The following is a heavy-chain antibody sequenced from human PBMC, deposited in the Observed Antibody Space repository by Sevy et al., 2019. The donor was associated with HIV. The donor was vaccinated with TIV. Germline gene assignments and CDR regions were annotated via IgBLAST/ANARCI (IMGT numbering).Heavy chain of an antibody. D-gene: IGHD6-13*01. J-gene: IGHJ5*02. CDR3: AREHGIAAAGTYWFDP. Sequence: SETLSLTCTVSGGSISSYYWSWIRQPPGKGLEWIGYIYYSGSTNYNPSLKSRVTISVDTSKNQFSLKLSSVTAADTVVYYCAREHGIAAAGTYWFDPWGQGTLVTVSS. CDR2: IYYSGST. CDR1: GGSISSYY. V-gene: IGHV4-59*01.